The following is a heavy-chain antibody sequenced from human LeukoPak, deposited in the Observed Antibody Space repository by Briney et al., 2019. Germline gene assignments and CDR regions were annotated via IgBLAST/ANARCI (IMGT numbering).Heavy chain of an antibody. CDR2: IGDSGATT. V-gene: IGHV3-23*01. CDR3: ASFHYYGSGAYYLSY. Sequence: PGGSLRLSCAASGFSISSYEMNWVREAPGKGLEWVSDIGDSGATTYYADSVKGRFTISRDNSKNTLYLQMSSLRAEDTAVYFCASFHYYGSGAYYLSYWGQGTLVTVSS. D-gene: IGHD3-10*01. J-gene: IGHJ4*02. CDR1: GFSISSYE.